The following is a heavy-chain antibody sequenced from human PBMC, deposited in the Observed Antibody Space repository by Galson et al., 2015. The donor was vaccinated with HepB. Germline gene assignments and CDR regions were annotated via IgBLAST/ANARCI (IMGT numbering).Heavy chain of an antibody. Sequence: SLRLSCAASGFTFSNYAMNWVRQAPGKGLEWVSVISGGGGTTFYADSVKGRFTISRDNSKNTLYLQMNSLRAEDTAVYYCAKFPLSDIVVPPAAPYYYRYYYMDVWGIGTTVSVSS. CDR1: GFTFSNYA. CDR3: AKFPLSDIVVPPAAPYYYRYYYMDV. V-gene: IGHV3-23*01. CDR2: ISGGGGTT. D-gene: IGHD2-2*01. J-gene: IGHJ6*03.